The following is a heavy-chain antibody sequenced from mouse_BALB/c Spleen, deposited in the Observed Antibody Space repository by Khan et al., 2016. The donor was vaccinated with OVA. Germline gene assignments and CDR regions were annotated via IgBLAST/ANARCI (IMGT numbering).Heavy chain of an antibody. CDR2: ISSGGDYT. V-gene: IGHV5-6*01. CDR3: ASHLTGSFAY. D-gene: IGHD4-1*01. Sequence: ELVESGGDLVKPGGSLKFSCAASGFTFSSYSMSWVRQTPDKRLEWVATISSGGDYTYYSDNVKGRFTISRDNAKNTLYLQMSSLKSEDTAMYYCASHLTGSFAYWGQGTLVTVSA. J-gene: IGHJ3*01. CDR1: GFTFSSYS.